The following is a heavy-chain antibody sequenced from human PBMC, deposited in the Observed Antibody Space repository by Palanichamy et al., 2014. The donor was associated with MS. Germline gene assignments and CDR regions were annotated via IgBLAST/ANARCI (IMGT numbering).Heavy chain of an antibody. D-gene: IGHD3-10*01. J-gene: IGHJ5*02. CDR1: GGSISSYY. V-gene: IGHV4-59*01. CDR2: IYYSGST. Sequence: VQLQESGPGLVKPSETLSLTCTVSGGSISSYYWSWIRQPPGKGLEWIGYIYYSGSTNYNPSLKSRVTISVDTSKNQFSLKLSSVTAADTAVYYCARAVYYYANWFDPWGQGTLVTVSS. CDR3: ARAVYYYANWFDP.